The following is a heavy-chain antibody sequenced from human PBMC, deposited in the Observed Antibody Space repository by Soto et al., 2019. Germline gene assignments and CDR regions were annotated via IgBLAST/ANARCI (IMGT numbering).Heavy chain of an antibody. D-gene: IGHD3-22*01. CDR2: INPNSGGT. V-gene: IGHV1-2*02. CDR3: ARGQHYYDSSGYFY. J-gene: IGHJ4*02. Sequence: ASVKVSCKASGYTFTGYYMHWVRQAPGQGLEWMGWINPNSGGTNYAQKFQGRVTMTRDTSISTAYMELSRLRSDDTAVYYCARGQHYYDSSGYFYWRQGPLVTVSS. CDR1: GYTFTGYY.